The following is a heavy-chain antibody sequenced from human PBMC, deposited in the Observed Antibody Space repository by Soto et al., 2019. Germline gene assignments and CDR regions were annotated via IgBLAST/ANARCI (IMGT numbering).Heavy chain of an antibody. D-gene: IGHD3-10*02. Sequence: QVRLVQSGAEVKEPGDSVRVSCEASGYTFTAYHIHWVRQAPGQGLEWMGWINPKFGDTGYAQDFQGRVSMTSDMSISTVYMAWSRLTSDDTARYYCARNMDYYDGRGSGNGHGVWGQGTTVTGFS. V-gene: IGHV1-2*02. CDR3: ARNMDYYDGRGSGNGHGV. CDR2: INPKFGDT. CDR1: GYTFTAYH. J-gene: IGHJ6*02.